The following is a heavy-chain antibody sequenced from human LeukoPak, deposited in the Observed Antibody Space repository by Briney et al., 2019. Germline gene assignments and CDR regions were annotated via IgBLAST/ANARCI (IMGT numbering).Heavy chain of an antibody. CDR2: IEPDDSDT. V-gene: IGHV5-51*01. CDR3: ARQIRSGGSYRFDY. D-gene: IGHD3-16*02. CDR1: GYSFANYW. Sequence: GESLKISCEGSGYSFANYWIGWVRQMPGKGLEWMGIIEPDDSDTRYSPSFEGQASISVDKSIRTAYLQWSSLKASDTAMYYCARQIRSGGSYRFDYWGQGTLVT. J-gene: IGHJ4*02.